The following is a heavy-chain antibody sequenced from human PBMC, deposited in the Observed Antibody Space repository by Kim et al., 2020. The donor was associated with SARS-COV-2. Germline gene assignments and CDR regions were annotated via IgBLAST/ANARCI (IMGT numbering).Heavy chain of an antibody. CDR3: SRAQPGRRTGPNWFDP. CDR1: GGSISSYY. Sequence: SETLSLTCTASGGSISSYYWSWIRQPPGKGLEWIGYIYYSGSTNYNPSRKSRVTITVDTSKNQFSLKLSSVTAADTAVHYYSRAQPGRRTGPNWFDPWGQRSLVTVSS. CDR2: IYYSGST. D-gene: IGHD3-10*01. V-gene: IGHV4-59*13. J-gene: IGHJ5*02.